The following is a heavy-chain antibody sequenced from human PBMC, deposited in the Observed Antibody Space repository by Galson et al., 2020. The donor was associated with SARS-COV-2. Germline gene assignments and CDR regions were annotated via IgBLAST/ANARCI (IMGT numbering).Heavy chain of an antibody. Sequence: SETLSLTCTVSGGSISSGGYYWSWIRQHPGKGLEWIGYIYYSGSTYYNPSLKSRVTISVDTSKNQFSLKLSSVTAADTAVYYCATSRYLRSYDAFDIWGQGTMVTVSS. J-gene: IGHJ3*02. D-gene: IGHD3-9*01. V-gene: IGHV4-31*03. CDR3: ATSRYLRSYDAFDI. CDR1: GGSISSGGYY. CDR2: IYYSGST.